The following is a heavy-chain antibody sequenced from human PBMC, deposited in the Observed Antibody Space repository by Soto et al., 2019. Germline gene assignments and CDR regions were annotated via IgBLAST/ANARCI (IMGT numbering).Heavy chain of an antibody. CDR3: ARDPIWTYTWNYARLNYLDP. V-gene: IGHV1-3*04. Sequence: ASVKVSCKASGYTFTNNVIHWLRQAPGQTLEWMGWIHTVKGNTKYSQKFEARVTLTRDTAASTAYMELNSLRSDDTAVYYCARDPIWTYTWNYARLNYLDPWGQGTLVTV. CDR1: GYTFTNNV. J-gene: IGHJ5*02. D-gene: IGHD1-7*01. CDR2: IHTVKGNT.